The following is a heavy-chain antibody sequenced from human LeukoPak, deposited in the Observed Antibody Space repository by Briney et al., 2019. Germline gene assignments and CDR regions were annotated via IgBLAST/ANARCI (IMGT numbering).Heavy chain of an antibody. CDR1: GFTFSSYS. Sequence: GGSLRLSCAASGFTFSSYSMNWVRQAPGKGLEWVSSISSSSSYIYYADSVKGRFTISRDNAKNSLYLQMNSLRDEDTAVYYCARVGPSIFDAFDIWGQGTMVTVSS. J-gene: IGHJ3*02. D-gene: IGHD2/OR15-2a*01. CDR3: ARVGPSIFDAFDI. V-gene: IGHV3-21*01. CDR2: ISSSSSYI.